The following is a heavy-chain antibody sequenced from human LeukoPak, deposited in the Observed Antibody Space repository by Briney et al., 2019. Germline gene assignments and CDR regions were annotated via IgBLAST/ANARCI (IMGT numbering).Heavy chain of an antibody. Sequence: GGSLRLSCASGFTLSGYNMNWVRQAPGKGLEWVSSISSSGTYKYYADSLEGRITISRDNGKNSLFLQVNSLRAEDTAVYYCARDYSSGWYHFDYWGQGILVTVSS. CDR3: ARDYSSGWYHFDY. V-gene: IGHV3-21*01. CDR1: GFTLSGYN. J-gene: IGHJ4*02. CDR2: ISSSGTYK. D-gene: IGHD6-19*01.